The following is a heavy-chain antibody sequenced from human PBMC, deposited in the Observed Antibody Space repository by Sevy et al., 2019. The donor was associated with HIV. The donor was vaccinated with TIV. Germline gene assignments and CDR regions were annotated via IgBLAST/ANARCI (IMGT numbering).Heavy chain of an antibody. J-gene: IGHJ6*03. V-gene: IGHV3-23*01. CDR2: ITGSGGST. Sequence: GGSLRLSCAASGFTFSSYAMSWVRQAPGKGLEWVSAITGSGGSTYYADSVKGRFTISRDNSKNTLYLQMNSLRAEDTEVYYCATDGYKHSVGDETSSSSSMAVGGKGT. CDR1: GFTFSSYA. CDR3: ATDGYKHSVGDETSSSSSMAV. D-gene: IGHD1-20*01.